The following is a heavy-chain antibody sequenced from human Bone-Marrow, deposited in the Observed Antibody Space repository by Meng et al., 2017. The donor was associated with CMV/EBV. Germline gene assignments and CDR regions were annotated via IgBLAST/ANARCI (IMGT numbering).Heavy chain of an antibody. D-gene: IGHD6-6*01. CDR3: ARFPGPYSSSSAQNYYYGMDV. J-gene: IGHJ6*02. CDR2: IYYNGGT. CDR1: GGSVSRGSYY. Sequence: SETLSLTCTVSGGSVSRGSYYWNWIRQTPGKGLEWIGNIYYNGGTNYNPSLKSRVTISVDTSKNQFSLKLSSVTAADTAVYHCARFPGPYSSSSAQNYYYGMDVWRQGTTVTVSS. V-gene: IGHV4-61*01.